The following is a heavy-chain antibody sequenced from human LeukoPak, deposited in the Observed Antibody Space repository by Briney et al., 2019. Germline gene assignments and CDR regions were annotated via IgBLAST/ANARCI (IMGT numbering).Heavy chain of an antibody. J-gene: IGHJ4*02. Sequence: SETLSLTCTVSGGSINSRGRYWNWIRQHPGKGLEWIGYSYYNGSTSYTPSLNSRVTISIDTSKNQFSLKLNSVTAADTAVYFCARAYYYDSRFPFEYWGQGALVTVSS. CDR1: GGSINSRGRY. CDR2: SYYNGST. CDR3: ARAYYYDSRFPFEY. V-gene: IGHV4-31*03. D-gene: IGHD3-22*01.